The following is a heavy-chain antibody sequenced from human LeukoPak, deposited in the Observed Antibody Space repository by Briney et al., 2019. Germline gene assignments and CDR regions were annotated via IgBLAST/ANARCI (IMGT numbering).Heavy chain of an antibody. Sequence: SETLSLTCTVSGGSISSYYWSWIRQPPGKGLEWIGYIYYSGGTNYNPSLKSRVTISVDTSKNQFSLKLSSVTAADTAVYYCARSSIVGATDYYYMDVWGKGTTVTVSS. CDR3: ARSSIVGATDYYYMDV. CDR2: IYYSGGT. V-gene: IGHV4-59*01. D-gene: IGHD1-26*01. CDR1: GGSISSYY. J-gene: IGHJ6*03.